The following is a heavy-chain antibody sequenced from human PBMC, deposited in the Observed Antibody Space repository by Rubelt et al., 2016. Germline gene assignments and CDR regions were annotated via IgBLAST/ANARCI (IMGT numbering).Heavy chain of an antibody. CDR3: AGGHDAFDI. CDR1: GFTFSSYA. Sequence: LESGGGFVQPGGSLRLSCAASGFTFSSYAMSWVRQAPGKGLEWVSAISGSGGSTYSADSVKGRFTISRDNSKNTLYLQMNSLRAEDTAVYYCAGGHDAFDIWGQGTMVTVSS. CDR2: ISGSGGST. J-gene: IGHJ3*02. V-gene: IGHV3-23*01.